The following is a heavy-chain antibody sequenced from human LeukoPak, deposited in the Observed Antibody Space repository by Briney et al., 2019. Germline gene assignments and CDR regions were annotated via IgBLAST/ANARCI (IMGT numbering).Heavy chain of an antibody. CDR3: ARIYSSSWFLNWFDP. J-gene: IGHJ5*02. CDR2: IYHSGST. V-gene: IGHV4-38-2*02. Sequence: ASETLSLTCTVSGYSISSGYFWGWIRQPPGKGLECIGIIYHSGSTYYNPSLKSRVTISVDTSKNQFSLKLNSVTAADTAVYYCARIYSSSWFLNWFDPWGQGTLVTVSS. CDR1: GYSISSGYF. D-gene: IGHD6-13*01.